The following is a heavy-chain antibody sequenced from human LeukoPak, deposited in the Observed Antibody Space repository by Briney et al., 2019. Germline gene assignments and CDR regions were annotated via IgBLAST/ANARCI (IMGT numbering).Heavy chain of an antibody. CDR2: INPNSGGT. D-gene: IGHD6-13*01. Sequence: ASVKVSCKASGYTFTGYYMHWVRQAPGQGLDLMGWINPNSGGTNYAQKFQGRVTMTRDTSISTAYMELSRLRSDDTAVYYCARYGYSSRWFDPWGQGTLVTVSS. V-gene: IGHV1-2*02. CDR1: GYTFTGYY. J-gene: IGHJ5*02. CDR3: ARYGYSSRWFDP.